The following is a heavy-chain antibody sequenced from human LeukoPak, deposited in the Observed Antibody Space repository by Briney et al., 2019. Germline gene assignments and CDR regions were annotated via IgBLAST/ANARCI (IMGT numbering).Heavy chain of an antibody. CDR1: GDSVSSNSAA. Sequence: SQTLSLTCAISGDSVSSNSAAWNWIRQSPSRGLEWLGRTYYRSKWHSYYAPSVKSRITINPDTSKNQFSLQLRSVTPEDTAVYYCARMVGLVSDFWGQGTLVTVSS. D-gene: IGHD3-10*01. J-gene: IGHJ4*02. CDR3: ARMVGLVSDF. CDR2: TYYRSKWHS. V-gene: IGHV6-1*01.